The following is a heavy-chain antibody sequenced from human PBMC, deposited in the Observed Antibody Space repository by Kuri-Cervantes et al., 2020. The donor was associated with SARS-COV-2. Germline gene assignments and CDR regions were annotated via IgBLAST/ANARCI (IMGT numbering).Heavy chain of an antibody. V-gene: IGHV3-21*01. CDR1: GFTFSSYS. CDR2: ISSSSSYI. Sequence: GGSLRLSCAASGFTFSSYSMNWVRQAPGKGLEWVSSISSSSSYIYYADSVKGRFTISRDNAKNSLYLQMNSLRAEDTAVYYCASSSTSETTHYYMDVWGKGTTVTVSS. D-gene: IGHD2-2*01. CDR3: ASSSTSETTHYYMDV. J-gene: IGHJ6*03.